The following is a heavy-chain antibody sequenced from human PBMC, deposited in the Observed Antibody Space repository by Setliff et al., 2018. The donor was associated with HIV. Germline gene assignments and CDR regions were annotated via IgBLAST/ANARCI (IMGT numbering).Heavy chain of an antibody. D-gene: IGHD3-16*01. CDR2: IYYSGNT. V-gene: IGHV4-59*01. CDR1: GYIFKNYD. Sequence: SCKASGYIFKNYDINWVRQFPGQGLEWIGYIYYSGNTNYNPSLKSRVTISIDTSKNRFFLKLNSVTAADTAIYYCARDLHQPGYFYYVDVWGKGTAVTVSS. J-gene: IGHJ6*04. CDR3: ARDLHQPGYFYYVDV.